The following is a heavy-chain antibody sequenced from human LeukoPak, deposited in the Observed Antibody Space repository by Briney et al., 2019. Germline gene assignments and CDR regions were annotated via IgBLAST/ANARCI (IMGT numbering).Heavy chain of an antibody. J-gene: IGHJ4*02. CDR1: GFTFSGYS. CDR2: ISSTSRTT. Sequence: GGSLRLSCAASGFTFSGYSMNWVRQAPGKGLEWVSFISSTSRTTYYADSVKGRFTTSRDNGKNSLYLQMNSLTDEDTAVYYCAKDRSGSFDYWGQGTLVTVSS. D-gene: IGHD3-3*01. CDR3: AKDRSGSFDY. V-gene: IGHV3-48*02.